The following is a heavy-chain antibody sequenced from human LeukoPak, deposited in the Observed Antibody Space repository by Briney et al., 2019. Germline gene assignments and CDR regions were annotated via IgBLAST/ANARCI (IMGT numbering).Heavy chain of an antibody. CDR3: ARVGREQLVDY. V-gene: IGHV1-2*02. J-gene: IGHJ4*02. Sequence: GASVKVSCKASGYAFTGYYMHWVRQAPGQGLEWMGWINPNSGGTNYAQKFQGRVTITRNTSISTAYMELSSLRSEDTAVYYCARVGREQLVDYWGQGTLVTVSS. D-gene: IGHD6-6*01. CDR1: GYAFTGYY. CDR2: INPNSGGT.